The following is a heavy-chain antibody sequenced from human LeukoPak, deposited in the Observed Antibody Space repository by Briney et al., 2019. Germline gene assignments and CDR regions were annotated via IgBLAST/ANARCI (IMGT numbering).Heavy chain of an antibody. CDR2: ISGSGGST. Sequence: GGSLRLSCAASGFTFSSYAMSWVRQAPGKGLEWVSGISGSGGSTYYADSVKGRFTIYRDNSKNTLYLRVNSLRAEHTAVYYCAKGGDFWSGPQFDYWGQGTLVTVPS. CDR3: AKGGDFWSGPQFDY. CDR1: GFTFSSYA. D-gene: IGHD3-3*01. V-gene: IGHV3-23*01. J-gene: IGHJ4*02.